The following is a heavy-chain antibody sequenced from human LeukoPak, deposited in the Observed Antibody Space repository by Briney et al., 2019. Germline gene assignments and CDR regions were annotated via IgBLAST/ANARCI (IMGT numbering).Heavy chain of an antibody. Sequence: GASVTVSCKASGGTFSSYAISWVRQAPGQGLEWMGGIIPIFGTANYAQKFQGRVTITTDESTSTAYMELNSLRSEDTAVYYCASGDSGYDYYYYYYMDVWGKGTTVTVSS. D-gene: IGHD5-12*01. J-gene: IGHJ6*03. CDR1: GGTFSSYA. V-gene: IGHV1-69*05. CDR3: ASGDSGYDYYYYYYMDV. CDR2: IIPIFGTA.